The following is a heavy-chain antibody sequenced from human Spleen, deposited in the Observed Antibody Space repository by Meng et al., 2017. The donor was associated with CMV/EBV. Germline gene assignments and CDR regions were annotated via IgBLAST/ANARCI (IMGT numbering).Heavy chain of an antibody. CDR3: IAIPLGAFWCAYAY. D-gene: IGHD3-3*01. V-gene: IGHV3-15*01. CDR2: IKSKTDGGTI. CDR1: FTFSAAC. J-gene: IGHJ4*02. Sequence: FTFSAACMNWVRQAPGKGLEWVGRIKSKTDGGTIDYAAPVKGRFTISRDDSKNTSYLQMNSLKIEDTAVYYCIAIPLGAFWCAYAYWGQGTLVTVSS.